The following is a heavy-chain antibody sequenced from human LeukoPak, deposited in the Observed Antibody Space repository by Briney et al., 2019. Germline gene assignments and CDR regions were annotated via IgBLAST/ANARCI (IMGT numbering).Heavy chain of an antibody. CDR3: AGGYDFWSGSPYYYYYMDV. V-gene: IGHV1-69*13. CDR2: IIPIFGTA. CDR1: GYTFTDYY. J-gene: IGHJ6*03. Sequence: GASVKVSCKASGYTFTDYYIHWVRQAPGQGLEWMGGIIPIFGTANYAQKFQGRVTITADESTSTAYMELSSLRSEDTAVYYCAGGYDFWSGSPYYYYYMDVWGKGTTVTVSS. D-gene: IGHD3-3*01.